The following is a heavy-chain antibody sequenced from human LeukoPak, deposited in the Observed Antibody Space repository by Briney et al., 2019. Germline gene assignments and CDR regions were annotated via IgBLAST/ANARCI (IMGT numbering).Heavy chain of an antibody. CDR3: ARSVEGYCSGGSCYSYYYYMDV. CDR1: GGSISSYY. V-gene: IGHV4-59*01. D-gene: IGHD2-15*01. CDR2: IYYSGTT. J-gene: IGHJ6*03. Sequence: SETLSLTCTVSGGSISSYYWSWIRQPPGKGLEWIGYIYYSGTTNYDPPLKSRVNISVDTSKNQFSLKLSSVTAADTAVYYCARSVEGYCSGGSCYSYYYYMDVWGKGTTVTVSS.